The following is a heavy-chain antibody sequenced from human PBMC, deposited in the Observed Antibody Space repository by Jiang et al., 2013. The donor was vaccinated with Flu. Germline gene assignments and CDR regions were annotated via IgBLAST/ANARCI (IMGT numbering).Heavy chain of an antibody. Sequence: VQLVESGGGLIQPGGSLRLSCAASGFTVSSNYMSWVRQAPGKGLEWVSLIYSGGSTYYADSVKGRFTISRDNSKNTLYLQMNSLRAEDTAVYYCARDTTTGVYWYFDLWGRGTLVTVSS. CDR1: GFTVSSNY. V-gene: IGHV3-53*01. CDR2: IYSGGST. CDR3: ARDTTTGVYWYFDL. J-gene: IGHJ2*01. D-gene: IGHD1-1*01.